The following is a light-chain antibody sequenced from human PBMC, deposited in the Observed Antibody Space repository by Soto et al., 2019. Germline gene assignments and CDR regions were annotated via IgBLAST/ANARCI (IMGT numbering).Light chain of an antibody. V-gene: IGKV1-33*01. CDR1: QDIRNR. CDR3: QQHANLPVT. Sequence: DIQMTQSPSSLSASVGDRVTITCQASQDIRNRLNWHQFKPGKAPKLLIYDAFNLEAGVPSRFSGSGYGTTFVLTISSLQPEDSATYYCQQHANLPVTFGGGTKVEIK. J-gene: IGKJ4*01. CDR2: DAF.